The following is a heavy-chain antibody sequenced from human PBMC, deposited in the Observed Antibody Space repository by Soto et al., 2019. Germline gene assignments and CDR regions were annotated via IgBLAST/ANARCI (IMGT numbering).Heavy chain of an antibody. Sequence: PSETLSLTCTVSGGSVRDGSYYWAWLRQPPGKGLEWIGHIYHSGSTIYNPSLKSRVTISIDTSKSQFSLNLNSVTAADTAVYYCAGYNWNYYFDPWGQGTLVTSPQ. CDR2: IYHSGST. J-gene: IGHJ5*02. V-gene: IGHV4-61*01. CDR1: GGSVRDGSYY. D-gene: IGHD1-7*01. CDR3: AGYNWNYYFDP.